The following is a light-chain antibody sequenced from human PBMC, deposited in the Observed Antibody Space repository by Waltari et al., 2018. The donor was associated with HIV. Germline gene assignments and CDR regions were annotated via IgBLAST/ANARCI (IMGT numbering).Light chain of an antibody. Sequence: ETMMTQSPATLSVSPGERATLSCRASQSVSSNLAWYQQKPGQAPRLLIFAASTRATGIPARFSGSGSGTEFSLTISSLQSEDFAVYYCQQYHYWPFGTFGQGTKVEIK. CDR2: AAS. CDR1: QSVSSN. J-gene: IGKJ1*01. CDR3: QQYHYWPFGT. V-gene: IGKV3-15*01.